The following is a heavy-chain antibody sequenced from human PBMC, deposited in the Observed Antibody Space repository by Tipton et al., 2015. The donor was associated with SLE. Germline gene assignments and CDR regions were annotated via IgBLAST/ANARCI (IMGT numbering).Heavy chain of an antibody. CDR2: IHYSGST. V-gene: IGHV4-59*11. CDR3: ARVNYYDISGYQGTFDV. Sequence: GLVKXSETLSLTCTVSGGSIRSHYWSWIRQPPGKGLEWIGYIHYSGSTNYNPPLKSRLTISADTSKNQFSLNLSSVTAADTAVYYCARVNYYDISGYQGTFDVWGQGTLVTVSS. CDR1: GGSIRSHY. D-gene: IGHD3-22*01. J-gene: IGHJ3*01.